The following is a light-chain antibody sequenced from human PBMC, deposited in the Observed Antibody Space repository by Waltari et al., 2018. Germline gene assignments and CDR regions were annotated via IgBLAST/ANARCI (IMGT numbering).Light chain of an antibody. CDR2: EVS. Sequence: QSALTQPPSASGSPGQSVTISCTGTSSDVGGYNSVSWYQQHPGKAPNLMIYEVSKRPSGVPDRFSGSKSGNTASLTVSGLQAEDEADFYCSSYAGSNAVIFGGGTKLTVL. V-gene: IGLV2-8*01. J-gene: IGLJ2*01. CDR3: SSYAGSNAVI. CDR1: SSDVGGYNS.